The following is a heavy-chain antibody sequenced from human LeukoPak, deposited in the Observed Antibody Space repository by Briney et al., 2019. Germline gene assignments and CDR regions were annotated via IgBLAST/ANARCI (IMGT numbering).Heavy chain of an antibody. D-gene: IGHD3-10*01. Sequence: PGGSLRLSCSASGFTVSSNYMSWVRQAPGKGLEWVSVIYMADVTCCAAGTTFYAEDVKGRFTISRDISKNTIYLQMNSLRGDDTAVYYCARDGSITMVRGANWGQGTLVTVSS. CDR3: ARDGSITMVRGAN. CDR2: IYMADVTCCAAGTT. J-gene: IGHJ4*02. CDR1: GFTVSSNY. V-gene: IGHV3-66*03.